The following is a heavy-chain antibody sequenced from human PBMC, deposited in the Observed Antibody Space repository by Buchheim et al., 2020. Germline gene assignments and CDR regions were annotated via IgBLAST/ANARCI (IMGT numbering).Heavy chain of an antibody. V-gene: IGHV4-39*01. CDR2: IHFSGST. CDR1: GGSMSSSSYS. D-gene: IGHD3-22*01. Sequence: QLQLQESGPGLVKPSETLSLTCSVSGGSMSSSSYSWGWIRQPPGRGLEWIATIHFSGSTYYSPSLRSRVTISVDTSTKQFSLKLSSVTAADTAVYYCARQFRYYYDSGDYYSFDSWGQGTL. CDR3: ARQFRYYYDSGDYYSFDS. J-gene: IGHJ4*02.